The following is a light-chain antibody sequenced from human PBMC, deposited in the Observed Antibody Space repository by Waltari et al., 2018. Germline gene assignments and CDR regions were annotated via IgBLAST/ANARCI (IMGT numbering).Light chain of an antibody. Sequence: QSALTQPASVSGSPGQSITISCTGTSSDVGFYDFVSWFQQPPRKAPKVMIYKVNNRPSGVSNRFSGAKSANTASLTISGLQAEDAADYYCSSYTRRSYWVFGGGTQLTVL. V-gene: IGLV2-14*01. CDR3: SSYTRRSYWV. J-gene: IGLJ3*02. CDR2: KVN. CDR1: SSDVGFYDF.